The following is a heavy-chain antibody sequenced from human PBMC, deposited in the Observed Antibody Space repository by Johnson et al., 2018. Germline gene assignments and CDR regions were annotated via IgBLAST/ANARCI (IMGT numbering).Heavy chain of an antibody. D-gene: IGHD2-15*01. CDR3: ARAGYCSGGSCPDGAYYYDYYGMDV. Sequence: QVQLVQSGAEVKKPGASVKVSCKASGYTFTSYYMHWVRQAPGQGLEWMGIINPSGGSTSYAQKFQGRVTMTRDTSTSTVYMELSSQRSEDTAVYYCARAGYCSGGSCPDGAYYYDYYGMDVWGQGTTVTVSS. J-gene: IGHJ6*02. V-gene: IGHV1-46*01. CDR1: GYTFTSYY. CDR2: INPSGGST.